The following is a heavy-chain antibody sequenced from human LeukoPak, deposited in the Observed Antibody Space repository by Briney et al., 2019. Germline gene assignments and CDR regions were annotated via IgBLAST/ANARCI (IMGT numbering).Heavy chain of an antibody. CDR2: INSDGSSI. V-gene: IGHV3-74*01. J-gene: IGHJ4*02. Sequence: GGSLRLSCSASGFTFSSYAMHWVRQTPGKGLVWVARINSDGSSIAYADSVKGRFTISRDNAKNTLYLQMNSLRAEDTAVYYCARAGATVNYGDDWGQGTLVTVSS. CDR3: ARAGATVNYGDD. D-gene: IGHD4-11*01. CDR1: GFTFSSYA.